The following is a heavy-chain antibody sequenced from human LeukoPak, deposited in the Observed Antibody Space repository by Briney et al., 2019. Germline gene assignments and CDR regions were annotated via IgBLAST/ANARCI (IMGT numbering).Heavy chain of an antibody. D-gene: IGHD5-12*01. CDR1: GFTFSSYG. CDR3: ARDQLAYSGYDTLFAY. J-gene: IGHJ4*02. Sequence: GGSLRLSCAASGFTFSSYGMHWVRQAPGKGLEWVAVISYDGSNKYYADSVKGRFTISRDNSKNTLYLQMNSLRAEDTAIYYCARDQLAYSGYDTLFAYWGQGTLVTVSS. V-gene: IGHV3-30*03. CDR2: ISYDGSNK.